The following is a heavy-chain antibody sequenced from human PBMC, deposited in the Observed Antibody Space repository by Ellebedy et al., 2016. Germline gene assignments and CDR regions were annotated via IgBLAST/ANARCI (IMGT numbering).Heavy chain of an antibody. V-gene: IGHV3-21*01. CDR1: GFSFSSSC. J-gene: IGHJ6*02. Sequence: GGSLRLSCAASGFSFSSSCMNWVRQAPGKGLEWVSSISSSGTYIYYADSVNGRFTISRDNAKNSLYLQMNSLRAEDTAVYYCARDREPTYGDSTAGYYYYGMDVWGQGTTVTVSS. D-gene: IGHD4-17*01. CDR3: ARDREPTYGDSTAGYYYYGMDV. CDR2: ISSSGTYI.